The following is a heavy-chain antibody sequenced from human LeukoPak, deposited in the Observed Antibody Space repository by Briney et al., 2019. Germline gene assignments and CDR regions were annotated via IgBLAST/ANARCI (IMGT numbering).Heavy chain of an antibody. CDR3: SRPPEGSSSCQYRPEIGPFDY. CDR1: GGTFTSYA. D-gene: IGHD6-13*01. J-gene: IGHJ4*02. V-gene: IGHV1-69*13. Sequence: ASVKVSCKASGGTFTSYAISWVRQAPGQGLEWMGGIITIFGTANYAQKFQGRVTITADESTNTAYMVLISLISDDTAVDYCSRPPEGSSSCQYRPEIGPFDYWGQGTLVTVSS. CDR2: IITIFGTA.